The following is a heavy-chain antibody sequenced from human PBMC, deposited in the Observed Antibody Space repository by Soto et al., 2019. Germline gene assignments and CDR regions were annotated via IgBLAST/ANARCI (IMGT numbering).Heavy chain of an antibody. V-gene: IGHV3-33*01. J-gene: IGHJ3*02. CDR1: GFIFSQYG. D-gene: IGHD3-22*01. CDR2: IGRDGSRQ. CDR3: ERDDDNPNKALEM. Sequence: QLQLVESGGGVVQPGRSLRLSCAASGFIFSQYGMHWVRQTPDKGLEWVGRIGRDGSRQFYAESVKGRFTISRDNSKNTLYLQIDYSRVADLTLYLCERDDDNPNKALEMWGQGIMVSVP.